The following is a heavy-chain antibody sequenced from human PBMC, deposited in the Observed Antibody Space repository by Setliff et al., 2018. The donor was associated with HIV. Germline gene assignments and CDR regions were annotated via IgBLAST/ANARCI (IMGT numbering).Heavy chain of an antibody. CDR1: GGSISSGGYY. Sequence: SETLSLTCTVSGGSISSGGYYWSWIRQHPGKGLEWIAYIYYSGSTNYNPSLKSRVIISVDSSKNQFFLKLTSVTAADTAMYYCARVSQDLLGAFDIWGQGTMVTV. D-gene: IGHD7-27*01. J-gene: IGHJ3*02. CDR3: ARVSQDLLGAFDI. CDR2: IYYSGST. V-gene: IGHV4-31*03.